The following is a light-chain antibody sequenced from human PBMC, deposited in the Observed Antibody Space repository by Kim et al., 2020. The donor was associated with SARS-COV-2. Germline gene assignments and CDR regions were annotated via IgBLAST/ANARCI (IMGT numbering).Light chain of an antibody. Sequence: SESVGARVSITCRASHTIYTWLAWDQQKPGKAPKLLIYEASNLQSGVPSRFSGSGSGTEFSLTISSLQPDDFATYYCQQYNSYWTFGQGTKVDIK. J-gene: IGKJ1*01. CDR1: HTIYTW. CDR3: QQYNSYWT. CDR2: EAS. V-gene: IGKV1-5*03.